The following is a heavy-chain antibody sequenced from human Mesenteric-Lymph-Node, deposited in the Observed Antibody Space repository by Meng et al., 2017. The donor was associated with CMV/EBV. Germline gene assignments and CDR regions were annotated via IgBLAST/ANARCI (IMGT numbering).Heavy chain of an antibody. D-gene: IGHD7-27*01. J-gene: IGHJ6*02. V-gene: IGHV1-18*01. Sequence: ASVKVSCKASGYTFSNYGITWLRQAPGQGLEWMGWISPYNGNTYYAQKLQGRVTMTTDTSTTTTYMELRSLRSDDTAVYYCARTGDSYYYGMDVWGQGTTVTVSS. CDR2: ISPYNGNT. CDR3: ARTGDSYYYGMDV. CDR1: GYTFSNYG.